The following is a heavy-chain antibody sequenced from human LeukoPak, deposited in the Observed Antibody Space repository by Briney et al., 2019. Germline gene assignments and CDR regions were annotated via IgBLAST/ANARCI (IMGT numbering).Heavy chain of an antibody. J-gene: IGHJ5*02. D-gene: IGHD4-17*01. CDR2: INAGNGST. V-gene: IGHV1-3*01. Sequence: ASVKVSCKASGYTFSSYGMHWVRQAPGQRLEWMGWINAGNGSTKYSQKFQGRVTITRDTSASAAYMVLSSLRSEDTAVYYCAREGSAVTTYNWFDPWGQGTLVTVSS. CDR1: GYTFSSYG. CDR3: AREGSAVTTYNWFDP.